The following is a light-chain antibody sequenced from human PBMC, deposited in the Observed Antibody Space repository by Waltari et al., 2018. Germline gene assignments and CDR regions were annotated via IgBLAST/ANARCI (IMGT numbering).Light chain of an antibody. CDR2: RDT. CDR3: QVWDSSTVV. Sequence: SYQLTQPLSVSVALGPTARITCGGNNIGRKNVHWYQQKPGQAPVLVIYRDTNRPSGIPERFSGSNSGNTATLTLSRAQAGDEADYYCQVWDSSTVVFGGGTKLTVL. J-gene: IGLJ2*01. CDR1: NIGRKN. V-gene: IGLV3-9*01.